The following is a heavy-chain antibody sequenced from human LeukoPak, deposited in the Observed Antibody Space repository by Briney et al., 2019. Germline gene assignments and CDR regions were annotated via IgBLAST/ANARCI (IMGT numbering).Heavy chain of an antibody. CDR1: GGSISSYY. Sequence: SETLSLTCTVSGGSISSYYWSWIRQPPGKGLEWIGEINHSGSTNYNPSLKSRVTISVDTSKNQFSLKLSSVTAADTAVYYCARGWSYFDYWGQGTLVTVSS. CDR3: ARGWSYFDY. J-gene: IGHJ4*02. CDR2: INHSGST. V-gene: IGHV4-34*01.